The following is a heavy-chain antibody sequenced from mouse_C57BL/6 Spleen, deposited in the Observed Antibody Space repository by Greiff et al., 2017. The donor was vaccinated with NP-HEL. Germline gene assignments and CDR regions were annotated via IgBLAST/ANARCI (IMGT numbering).Heavy chain of an antibody. CDR3: ARGGGDFAY. D-gene: IGHD3-3*01. J-gene: IGHJ3*01. CDR2: IYPGDGDT. CDR1: GYAFSSSW. V-gene: IGHV1-82*01. Sequence: SGPELVKPGASVKISCKASGYAFSSSWMNWVKQRPGKGLEWIGRIYPGDGDTNYNGKFKGKATLTADKSSSTAYMQLSSLDSEDSAVFFCARGGGDFAYWGQGTLVTVSA.